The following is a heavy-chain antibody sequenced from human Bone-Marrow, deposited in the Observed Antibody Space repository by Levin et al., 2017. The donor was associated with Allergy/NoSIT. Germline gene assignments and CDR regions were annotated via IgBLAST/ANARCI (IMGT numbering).Heavy chain of an antibody. CDR3: TSEQNWLNAYDI. J-gene: IGHJ3*02. D-gene: IGHD1/OR15-1a*01. Sequence: GGSLRLSCAASGFRFSDYGMHWVRQAPGKGLEWVAMMWHDASNEFYADSVKGRFTISRDNSKNTLYLQMSSLRPEDTAVYYCTSEQNWLNAYDIWGQGTMVAVSS. CDR1: GFRFSDYG. V-gene: IGHV3-30*02. CDR2: MWHDASNE.